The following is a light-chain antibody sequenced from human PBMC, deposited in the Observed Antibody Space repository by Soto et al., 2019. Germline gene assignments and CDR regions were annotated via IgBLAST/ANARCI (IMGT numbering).Light chain of an antibody. CDR1: QSISSW. J-gene: IGKJ1*01. CDR3: QQYNSYSPWT. Sequence: DIQMTQSPSTLSASVGDRVTITCRASQSISSWLAWYQQKPGKAPKLLIYKASSLESGVPSRFSGSGSGTEFTHTISSLQPDDFATYYCQQYNSYSPWTFGQGT. CDR2: KAS. V-gene: IGKV1-5*03.